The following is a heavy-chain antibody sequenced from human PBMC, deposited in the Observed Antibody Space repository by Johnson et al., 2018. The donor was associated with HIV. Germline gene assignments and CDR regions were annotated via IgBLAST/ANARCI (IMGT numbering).Heavy chain of an antibody. V-gene: IGHV3-7*01. D-gene: IGHD6-13*01. CDR2: VTPDGSEK. CDR3: ARLGIAAARGAFDI. CDR1: GFTFSSFW. Sequence: VELVESGGGLVQPGGSLRLSCAASGFTFSSFWMSWVRQAPGKGLEWVANVTPDGSEKYYVDSVKGRFTISRDNAKNSLYLQMNSLRAEDPAVYYCARLGIAAARGAFDIWGQGTMVTVSS. J-gene: IGHJ3*02.